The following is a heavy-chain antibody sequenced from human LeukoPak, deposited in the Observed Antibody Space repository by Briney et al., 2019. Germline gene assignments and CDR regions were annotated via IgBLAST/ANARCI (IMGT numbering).Heavy chain of an antibody. CDR2: INHSGST. CDR1: GGSLIHYY. Sequence: SETLSLTCTVSGGSLIHYYWSWIRQPPGKGLEWIGEINHSGSTNYNPSLKSRVTISVDTSKNQFSLKLSSVTAADTAVYYCARRARKHGGMDVWGQGTTVTVSS. V-gene: IGHV4-34*01. J-gene: IGHJ6*02. D-gene: IGHD6-6*01. CDR3: ARRARKHGGMDV.